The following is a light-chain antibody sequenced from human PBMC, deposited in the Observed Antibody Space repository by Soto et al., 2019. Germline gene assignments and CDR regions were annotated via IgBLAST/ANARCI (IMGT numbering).Light chain of an antibody. CDR2: GAS. Sequence: EIVMTQSPATLSVSPGERATLSCRASQSVSSNLAWYQQKPGQAPRLLIYGASTRATGIPARFSGSGSGTEFTLTISSLQPEDFATYYCQQVKSYPRTFGGGTKVDIK. CDR1: QSVSSN. CDR3: QQVKSYPRT. V-gene: IGKV3-15*01. J-gene: IGKJ4*01.